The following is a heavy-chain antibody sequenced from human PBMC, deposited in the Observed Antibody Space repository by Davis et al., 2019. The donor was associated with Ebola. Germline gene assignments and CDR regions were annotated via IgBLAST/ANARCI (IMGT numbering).Heavy chain of an antibody. CDR1: GFTFSSYA. V-gene: IGHV3-23*01. J-gene: IGHJ4*02. CDR3: TRFRELSYVDY. Sequence: GESLKISCAASGFTFSSYAMSWVRQAPGKGLEWVSAISGSGGSTYYADSVKGRFTISRDNSKNTLYLQMNSLRAEDTAVYYCTRFRELSYVDYWGQGTLVTVSS. D-gene: IGHD3-10*01. CDR2: ISGSGGST.